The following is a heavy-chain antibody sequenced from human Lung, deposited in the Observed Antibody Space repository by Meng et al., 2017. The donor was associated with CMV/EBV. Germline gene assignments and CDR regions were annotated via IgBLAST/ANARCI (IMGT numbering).Heavy chain of an antibody. J-gene: IGHJ4*01. D-gene: IGHD2-2*01. CDR2: IGGVGGGT. Sequence: GGSLRLSXTASGFTFSSYAMTWVRRTPGKGREWVSSIGGVGGGTYYAYSVKGRFTISRDNSKSKLYLQMSSLRVDDTALYYCANGIFIYPAAIRPFDYWGLGTLVTVSS. CDR1: GFTFSSYA. CDR3: ANGIFIYPAAIRPFDY. V-gene: IGHV3-23*01.